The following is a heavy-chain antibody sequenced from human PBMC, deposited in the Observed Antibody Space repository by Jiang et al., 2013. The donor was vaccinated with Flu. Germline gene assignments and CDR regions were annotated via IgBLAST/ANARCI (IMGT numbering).Heavy chain of an antibody. Sequence: LLKPSETLSLTCTVSGGSISSSSYYWGWIRQPPGKGLEWIGSIYYSGSTYYNPSLKSRVTISVDTSKNQFSLKLSSVTAADTAVYYCARPPHDYSNYYYGMDVWGQGTTVTVSS. CDR2: IYYSGST. CDR1: GGSISSSSYY. J-gene: IGHJ6*02. D-gene: IGHD4-11*01. V-gene: IGHV4-39*01. CDR3: ARPPHDYSNYYYGMDV.